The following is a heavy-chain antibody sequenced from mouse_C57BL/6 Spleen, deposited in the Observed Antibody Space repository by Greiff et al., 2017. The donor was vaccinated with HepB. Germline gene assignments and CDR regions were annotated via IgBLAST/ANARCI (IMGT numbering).Heavy chain of an antibody. V-gene: IGHV1-64*01. CDR3: ALTTVVDHYYAMDY. CDR2: IHPNSGST. Sequence: QVQLQQPGAELVKPGASVKLSCKASGYTFTSYWMHWVKQRPGQGLEWIGMIHPNSGSTNYNEKFKSKATLTVDKTSSTAYMQLSSLTSEDSAVYYWALTTVVDHYYAMDYWGQGTSVTVSS. D-gene: IGHD1-1*01. CDR1: GYTFTSYW. J-gene: IGHJ4*01.